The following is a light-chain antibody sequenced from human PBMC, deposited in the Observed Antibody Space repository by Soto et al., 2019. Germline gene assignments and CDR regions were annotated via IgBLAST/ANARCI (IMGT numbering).Light chain of an antibody. CDR2: EVS. Sequence: SVLTQPASVSGSPGQSITFSCTGTSSDVGGYNYVSWYQQHPGKAPKLMIYEVSNRPSGVSNRFSGSKSGNTASLTISGLQAEDEADYFCSSYGSTSTRYVFGTGTKLTVL. CDR1: SSDVGGYNY. V-gene: IGLV2-14*01. CDR3: SSYGSTSTRYV. J-gene: IGLJ1*01.